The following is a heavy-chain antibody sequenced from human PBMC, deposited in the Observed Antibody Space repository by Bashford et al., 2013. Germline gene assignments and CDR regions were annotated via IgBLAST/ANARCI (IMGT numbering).Heavy chain of an antibody. CDR3: AKDLGGYDDLWNGPPYDH. V-gene: IGHV5-51*01. CDR1: GYSFTSYW. CDR2: IYPGDSDT. Sequence: GESLKISCKGSGYSFTSYWIGWVRQMPGKGLEWMGIIYPGDSDTRYSPSFQGQVTISRDNSKNTLYLQMHSLRGDDTAVYYCAKDLGGYDDLWNGPPYDHWGQGTLVTVSS. J-gene: IGHJ4*02. D-gene: IGHD3-3*01.